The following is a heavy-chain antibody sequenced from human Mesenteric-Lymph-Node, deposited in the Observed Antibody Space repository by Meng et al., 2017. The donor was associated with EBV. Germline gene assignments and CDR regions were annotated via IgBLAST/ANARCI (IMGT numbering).Heavy chain of an antibody. CDR1: GYTFSRYG. CDR3: ARYDSPGSFDP. V-gene: IGHV1-18*01. D-gene: IGHD1-1*01. J-gene: IGHJ5*02. Sequence: QVQLVRLGAEVKKPWASVKVSCKASGYTFSRYGISWVRQDPGQGLEWMGWITAYNGDTNYPQKFQDRVIMTIDTSTRTAYMELRSLRSDDTAIYYCARYDSPGSFDPWGQGTLVTVSS. CDR2: ITAYNGDT.